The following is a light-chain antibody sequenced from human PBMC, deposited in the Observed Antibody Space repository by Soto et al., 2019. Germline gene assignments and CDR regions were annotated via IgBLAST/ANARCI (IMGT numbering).Light chain of an antibody. CDR2: DAS. J-gene: IGKJ2*01. V-gene: IGKV1-5*01. CDR1: QTISGW. Sequence: DIQMTQSPSTLSASVGDRVTITCRASQTISGWLAWYQQKPGGAPKLLIYDASNLQSGVPSRFSGRESGTEFTLTTNSLQPDDVATYYCQQYKSSYTFGQGTKVDIK. CDR3: QQYKSSYT.